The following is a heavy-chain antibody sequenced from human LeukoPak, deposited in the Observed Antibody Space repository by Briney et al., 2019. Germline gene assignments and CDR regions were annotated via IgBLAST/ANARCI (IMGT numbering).Heavy chain of an antibody. V-gene: IGHV3-30-3*01. D-gene: IGHD3-22*01. CDR2: ISYDGSNK. CDR3: ARPIRYYYDSSGCLVY. CDR1: GFTFSSYA. Sequence: PGGSLRLSCAASGFTFSSYAMHLVRQAPGKGLEWVAVISYDGSNKYYADSVKGRFTISRDNSKNTLYLQMNSLRAEDTAVYYCARPIRYYYDSSGCLVYWGQGTLVTVSS. J-gene: IGHJ4*02.